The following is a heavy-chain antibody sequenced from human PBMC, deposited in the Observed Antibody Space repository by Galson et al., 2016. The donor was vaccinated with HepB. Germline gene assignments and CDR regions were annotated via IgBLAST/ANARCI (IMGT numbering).Heavy chain of an antibody. CDR2: ISITSGYK. CDR3: ARPPEGDRRYFDL. D-gene: IGHD3-16*01. CDR1: GFTFSTYS. Sequence: SLRLSCAASGFTFSTYSMNWVRQAPGKGLEWVSFISITSGYKYYADSLKGRATISRDNAKNSLYLQMNSLRAEDTAVYYCARPPEGDRRYFDLWGRGTLVTVSS. V-gene: IGHV3-21*01. J-gene: IGHJ2*01.